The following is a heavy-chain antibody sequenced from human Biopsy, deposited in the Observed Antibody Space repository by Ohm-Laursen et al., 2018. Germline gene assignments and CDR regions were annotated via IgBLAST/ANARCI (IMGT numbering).Heavy chain of an antibody. V-gene: IGHV1-46*01. J-gene: IGHJ6*02. CDR1: GNTFATYH. CDR2: ISPSGATT. Sequence: SSVKVSCKASGNTFATYHIHWVRQAPGHGLKWMGVISPSGATTSFSQKFQVRITMTRDTSTGTVYMDLNSLGSEDTAVYYRARAGVGSDGTDSYYYGMDVWGPGTTVTVSS. CDR3: ARAGVGSDGTDSYYYGMDV. D-gene: IGHD5-24*01.